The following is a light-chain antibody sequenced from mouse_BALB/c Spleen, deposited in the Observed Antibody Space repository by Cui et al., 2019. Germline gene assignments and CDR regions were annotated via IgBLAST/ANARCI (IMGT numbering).Light chain of an antibody. Sequence: DVQITQSPSYLAASPGETITINCRASKSISKYLAWYQEKPGKTNKLLIYSGSTLQSGIPSRFSGSGSGKDFTLTISSLEPEDFAMYYCQQHNEYPLTFGAGTKLELK. J-gene: IGKJ5*01. CDR3: QQHNEYPLT. V-gene: IGKV16-104*01. CDR2: SGS. CDR1: KSISKY.